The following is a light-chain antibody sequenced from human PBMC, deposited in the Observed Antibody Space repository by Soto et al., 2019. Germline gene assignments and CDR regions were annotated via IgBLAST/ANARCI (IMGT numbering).Light chain of an antibody. Sequence: EIVMTQSPATLSVSPGERATLSCRASQSVFSNLAWYQQKPGQAPRLLIYGASTSATGIPARFSGSGSGTEFTLTISSLQSEDFAFYYGQQYNNWPPLTFGGGTRVEIK. CDR3: QQYNNWPPLT. J-gene: IGKJ4*01. V-gene: IGKV3-15*01. CDR1: QSVFSN. CDR2: GAS.